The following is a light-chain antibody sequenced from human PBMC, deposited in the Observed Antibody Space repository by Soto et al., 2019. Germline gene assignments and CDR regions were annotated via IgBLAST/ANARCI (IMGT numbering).Light chain of an antibody. CDR1: QSVRSN. Sequence: EIVMTQSPATLSASPGERATLSCSASQSVRSNLAWYQQKRGKAPRLLXYRASTRATGIPARFSGSGSGTEFTLSIGSLQSEDFAVYYCQQYNDWPPTFGQGTKVDIK. J-gene: IGKJ1*01. CDR2: RAS. CDR3: QQYNDWPPT. V-gene: IGKV3-15*01.